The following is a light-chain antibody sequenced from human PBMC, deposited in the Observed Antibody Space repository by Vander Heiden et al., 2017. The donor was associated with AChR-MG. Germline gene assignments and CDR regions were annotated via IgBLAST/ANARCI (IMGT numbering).Light chain of an antibody. CDR3: CSYGPTNIPGI. Sequence: QSALTQPASMSGSPGQALTISCTCATSVVNLFSWYQPSPGKAPKLLIDDVRERPPGVSARFSASRSGNTASLTIAGLQADDEANYYCCSYGPTNIPGIFGGGTKLTVL. CDR1: TSVVNL. V-gene: IGLV2-23*02. CDR2: DVR. J-gene: IGLJ2*01.